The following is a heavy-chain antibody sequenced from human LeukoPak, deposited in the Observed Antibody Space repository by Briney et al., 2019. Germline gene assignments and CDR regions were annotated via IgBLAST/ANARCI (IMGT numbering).Heavy chain of an antibody. CDR1: GYSINNYW. D-gene: IGHD2-15*01. CDR3: ARQEYCSGGSCYTWFDP. V-gene: IGHV5-51*01. CDR2: IYPAGSDI. J-gene: IGHJ5*02. Sequence: GESLKISCKGSGYSINNYWIGWVRQMPGKGLEWMGIIYPAGSDIRYSPSFQGQVTILADKSISTAYLQWSSLKASDTAMYYCARQEYCSGGSCYTWFDPWGQGTLVTVSS.